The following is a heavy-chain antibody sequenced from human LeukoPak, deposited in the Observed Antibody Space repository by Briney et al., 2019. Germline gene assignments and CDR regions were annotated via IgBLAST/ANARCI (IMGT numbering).Heavy chain of an antibody. Sequence: SEALSLTCTVSGGSISSGDYYWSWIRQPPGKGLEWIGYIYYSGSTYYNPSLKSRVTISVDTSKNQFSLKLSSVTAADTAVYYCARGRSDFWSGYFNWFDPWGQGTLVTVSS. V-gene: IGHV4-30-4*01. CDR1: GGSISSGDYY. J-gene: IGHJ5*02. CDR2: IYYSGST. D-gene: IGHD3-3*01. CDR3: ARGRSDFWSGYFNWFDP.